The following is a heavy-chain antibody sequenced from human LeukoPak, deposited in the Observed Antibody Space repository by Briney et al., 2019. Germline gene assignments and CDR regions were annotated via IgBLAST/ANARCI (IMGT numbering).Heavy chain of an antibody. J-gene: IGHJ4*02. Sequence: GESLKISCATSGYTFNNYWLGWVRQISGKGLEWMGIINPSISETRYTPSFQGQVTISADKSISTAYLQWSSLRASDTAMYYCARLDSGGYYFVPYWGQGTLVTVSS. CDR3: ARLDSGGYYFVPY. V-gene: IGHV5-51*01. CDR2: INPSISET. D-gene: IGHD3-22*01. CDR1: GYTFNNYW.